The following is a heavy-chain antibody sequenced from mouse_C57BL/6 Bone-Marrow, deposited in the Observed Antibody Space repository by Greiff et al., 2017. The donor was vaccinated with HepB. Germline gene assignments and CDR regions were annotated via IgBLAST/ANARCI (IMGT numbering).Heavy chain of an antibody. D-gene: IGHD1-1*01. CDR2: ISYDGSN. Sequence: EVQLQQSGPGLVKPSQSLSLTCSVTGYSITSGYYWNWIRQFPGNKLEWMGYISYDGSNNYNPSLKNRISITRDTSKNQFFLKLNSVTTEDTATYDCARAYYGSSSWFAYWGQGTLVTVSA. CDR1: GYSITSGYY. CDR3: ARAYYGSSSWFAY. J-gene: IGHJ3*01. V-gene: IGHV3-6*01.